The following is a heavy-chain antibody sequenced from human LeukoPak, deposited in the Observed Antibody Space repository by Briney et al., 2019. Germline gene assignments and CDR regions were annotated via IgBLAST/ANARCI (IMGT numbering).Heavy chain of an antibody. CDR2: ISDSGGTT. CDR1: GFTVSSKY. V-gene: IGHV3-23*01. CDR3: AKELQNYYFYYYMDV. D-gene: IGHD3-10*01. Sequence: GGSLRLSCAASGFTVSSKYMSWVRQAPGKGLEWVSSISDSGGTTYYADSVKGRFTISRDNSKNTLYLQMNSLRAEDTAVYYCAKELQNYYFYYYMDVWGKGTTVTVSS. J-gene: IGHJ6*03.